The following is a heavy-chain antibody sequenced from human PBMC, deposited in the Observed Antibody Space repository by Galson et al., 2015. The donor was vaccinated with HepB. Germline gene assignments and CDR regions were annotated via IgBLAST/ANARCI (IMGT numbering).Heavy chain of an antibody. CDR3: AKGANTVMGRFDS. Sequence: SLRLSCAASGFTFSSYGMHWVRQAPGKGLEWVAVISYDGSNKYYADSVKGRFAISRDNSKNTLYLQMNSLRAEDTAVYYCAKGANTVMGRFDSWGQGTLVTAS. D-gene: IGHD5-18*01. V-gene: IGHV3-30*18. J-gene: IGHJ4*02. CDR1: GFTFSSYG. CDR2: ISYDGSNK.